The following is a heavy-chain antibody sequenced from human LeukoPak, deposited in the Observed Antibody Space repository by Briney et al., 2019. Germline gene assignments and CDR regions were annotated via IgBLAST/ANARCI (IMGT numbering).Heavy chain of an antibody. J-gene: IGHJ4*02. D-gene: IGHD3-22*01. CDR1: GDSINSYH. CDR3: ARDDSSRDDSGGYHY. CDR2: IHMSGSP. V-gene: IGHV4-4*07. Sequence: PSETLSLTCTVSGDSINSYHWSWIRQPAGKGLDWIGRIHMSGSPNYNPSLRSRVAISMDNSKNQFSLKLKSVTAADTAVYYCARDDSSRDDSGGYHYWGQGTLVTISS.